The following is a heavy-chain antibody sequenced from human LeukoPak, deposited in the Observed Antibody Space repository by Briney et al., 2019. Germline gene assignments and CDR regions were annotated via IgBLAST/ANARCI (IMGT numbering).Heavy chain of an antibody. V-gene: IGHV4-4*07. CDR3: ARAAEYSSGWYLFDY. Sequence: SETLSLTCTVSGSSISNYYWTWLRQPAGKGLEWIGRIYTSGGTNYNPSLKTRVTMSVDTSKNQVSLKLSSVTAADTAMYYCARAAEYSSGWYLFDYWGQGILVTVSA. J-gene: IGHJ4*02. CDR2: IYTSGGT. CDR1: GSSISNYY. D-gene: IGHD6-19*01.